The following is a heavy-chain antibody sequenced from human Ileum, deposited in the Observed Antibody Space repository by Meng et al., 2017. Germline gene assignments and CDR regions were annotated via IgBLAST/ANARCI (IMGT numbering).Heavy chain of an antibody. CDR2: INPNSGGT. Sequence: QVHPVQSWAEVKKPGVSVKVSCKASGYTFTGYHMHWVRQAPGQGLEWMGRINPNSGGTIYAQKFQGRVTMTRDTSISTGYMELSRLRSDDTAVYYCAIITAGGAWGQGTLVTVSS. J-gene: IGHJ5*02. V-gene: IGHV1-2*06. CDR3: AIITAGGA. CDR1: GYTFTGYH. D-gene: IGHD1-20*01.